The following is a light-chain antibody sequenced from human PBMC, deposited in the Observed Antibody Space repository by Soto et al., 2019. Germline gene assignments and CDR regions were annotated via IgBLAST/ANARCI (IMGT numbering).Light chain of an antibody. CDR2: DVS. CDR3: STYTSSRTR. Sequence: QSALTQPASVSGSPGQSITISCTGTSSDIGGYIYVSWYQHHPGKAPKLLIYDVSNRPSGVSNRFSGSKSGNTASLTISVLQVEDEADYFCSTYTSSRTRFGGGTKVTVL. V-gene: IGLV2-14*03. CDR1: SSDIGGYIY. J-gene: IGLJ2*01.